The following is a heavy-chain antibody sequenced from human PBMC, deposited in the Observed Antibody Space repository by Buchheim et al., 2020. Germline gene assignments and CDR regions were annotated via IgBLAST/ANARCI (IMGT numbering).Heavy chain of an antibody. CDR1: GYSISSGYY. J-gene: IGHJ4*02. Sequence: QVQLQESGPGLVKPSETLSLTCAVSGYSISSGYYWGWIRQPPGKGLEWIGSIYHSGSTYYNPSLKSRVTISVDTSKNQFSLKLSSVTAADTAVYYCARSPGAMIVVVTLPPNYFDYWGQGTL. V-gene: IGHV4-38-2*01. D-gene: IGHD3-22*01. CDR3: ARSPGAMIVVVTLPPNYFDY. CDR2: IYHSGST.